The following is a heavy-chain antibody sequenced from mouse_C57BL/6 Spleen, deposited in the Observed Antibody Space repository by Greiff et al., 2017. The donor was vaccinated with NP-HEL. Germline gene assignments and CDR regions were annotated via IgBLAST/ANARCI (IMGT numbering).Heavy chain of an antibody. CDR3: TREDYSNYGGAMDY. V-gene: IGHV5-9-1*02. Sequence: DVQLVESGEGLVKPGGSLKLSCAASGFTFSSYAMSWVRQTPEKRLEWVAYISSGGDYIYYADTVKGRFTISRDNARNTLYLQMSSLKSEDTAMYYCTREDYSNYGGAMDYWGQGTSVTVSS. D-gene: IGHD2-5*01. CDR1: GFTFSSYA. CDR2: ISSGGDYI. J-gene: IGHJ4*01.